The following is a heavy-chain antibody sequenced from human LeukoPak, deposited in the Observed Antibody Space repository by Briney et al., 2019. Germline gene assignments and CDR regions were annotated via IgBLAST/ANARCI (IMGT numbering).Heavy chain of an antibody. CDR2: MYSSGST. J-gene: IGHJ4*01. CDR1: GPSVSGSPDY. D-gene: IGHD1-26*01. V-gene: IGHV4-39*01. Sequence: SETQSLTCTVSGPSVSGSPDYWGWIRQPPGKGLAWNGSMYSSGSTYYNASLHTRAPISMQTSKYQCSLRLNSVTAPHTTIDYCAESGCYGLIDYWGQGTLVTVSS. CDR3: AESGCYGLIDY.